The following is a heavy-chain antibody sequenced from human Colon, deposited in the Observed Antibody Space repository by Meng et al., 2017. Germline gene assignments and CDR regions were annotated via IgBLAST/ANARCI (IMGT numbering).Heavy chain of an antibody. CDR2: IYNTGST. D-gene: IGHD3-10*01. J-gene: IGHJ4*02. CDR3: ARGLSGSYHAAFGS. CDR1: GYSITSGYY. V-gene: IGHV4-38-2*02. Sequence: SDTLSLTCTVSGYSITSGYYWGWIRQPPGKGLEWIGSIYNTGSTYNNPSLKSRVTISVDTSKNQFSLKLSSVTAADTAVYYVARGLSGSYHAAFGSWGQGTLVTVSS.